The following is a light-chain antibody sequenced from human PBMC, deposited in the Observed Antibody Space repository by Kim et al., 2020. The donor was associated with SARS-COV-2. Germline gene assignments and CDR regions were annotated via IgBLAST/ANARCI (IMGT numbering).Light chain of an antibody. CDR3: QQYKNWPPDS. J-gene: IGKJ2*03. V-gene: IGKV3-15*01. Sequence: EIIMTQSPATLSVSPGERATLSCRASQSVDNNLAWYQQKPGQAPRLLIYSASTRATGIPARFSGSGSGTEFTLTISSLQSEDFALYYCQQYKNWPPDSFGQGTKVDIK. CDR2: SAS. CDR1: QSVDNN.